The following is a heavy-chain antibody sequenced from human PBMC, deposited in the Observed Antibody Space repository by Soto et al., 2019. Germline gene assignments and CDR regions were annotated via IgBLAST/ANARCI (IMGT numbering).Heavy chain of an antibody. D-gene: IGHD3-22*01. CDR1: GYTFTSYY. CDR3: ARIDYDSSGPNEGCFDY. Sequence: ASVKVSCKASGYTFTSYYMHWVRQAPGQGLEWMGIINPSGGSTSCAQKFQGRVTMTRDTSTSTVYMELSSLRSEDTAVYYCARIDYDSSGPNEGCFDYWGQGTLVTVSS. V-gene: IGHV1-46*01. J-gene: IGHJ4*02. CDR2: INPSGGST.